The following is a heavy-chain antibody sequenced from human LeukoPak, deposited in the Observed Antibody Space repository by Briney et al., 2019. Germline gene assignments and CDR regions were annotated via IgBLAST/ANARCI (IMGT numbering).Heavy chain of an antibody. CDR1: GFPFSSYW. CDR2: VNSDGSST. CDR3: ARAKYSSGWLMFAFDI. J-gene: IGHJ3*02. Sequence: GGSLRLSCAASGFPFSSYWMHWVRQAPGKGLEWVSRVNSDGSSTSYADSVKGRFTISRDNAKNTLYLQMNSLRAEDTAVYYCARAKYSSGWLMFAFDIWGQGTMVTVSS. D-gene: IGHD6-19*01. V-gene: IGHV3-74*01.